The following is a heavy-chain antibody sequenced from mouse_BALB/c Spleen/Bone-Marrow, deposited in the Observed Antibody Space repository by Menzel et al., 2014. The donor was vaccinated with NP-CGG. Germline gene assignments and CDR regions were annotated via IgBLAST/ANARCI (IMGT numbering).Heavy chain of an antibody. J-gene: IGHJ2*01. CDR2: ISDGGGRA. CDR3: ARHRDSSGYVLDY. D-gene: IGHD3-2*01. CDR1: GFTFSSYT. V-gene: IGHV5-12-2*01. Sequence: EVHLVESGGGLVQPGGSLKLSCAASGFTFSSYTMSWIRQTPEKRLEWVAYISDGGGRAYYPDTVKGRFTISRANAKNTLSMQMSSLKSEDTAMYYCARHRDSSGYVLDYWGQGTTLTVSS.